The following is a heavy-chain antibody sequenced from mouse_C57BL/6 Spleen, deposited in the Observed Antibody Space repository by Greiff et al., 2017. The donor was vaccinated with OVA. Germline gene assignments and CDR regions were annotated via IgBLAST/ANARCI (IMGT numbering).Heavy chain of an antibody. V-gene: IGHV1-80*01. Sequence: LVESGAELVKPGASVKISCKASGYAFSSYWMNWVKQRPGKGLEWIGQIYPGDGDTNYNGKFKGKATLTADKSSSTAYMQLSSLTSEDSAVYFCARGANWDERDYFDYWGQGTTLTVSS. D-gene: IGHD4-1*01. CDR2: IYPGDGDT. CDR1: GYAFSSYW. J-gene: IGHJ2*01. CDR3: ARGANWDERDYFDY.